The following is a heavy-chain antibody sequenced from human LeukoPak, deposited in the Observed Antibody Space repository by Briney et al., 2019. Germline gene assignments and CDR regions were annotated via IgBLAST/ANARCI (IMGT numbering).Heavy chain of an antibody. V-gene: IGHV3-30*18. CDR2: ISYDGSNK. CDR3: AKDSGPTILWFGELLS. J-gene: IGHJ5*02. D-gene: IGHD3-10*01. CDR1: GFTFSSHG. Sequence: GGSLRLSCAASGFTFSSHGMHWVRQAPGKGLEWVAVISYDGSNKYYADSVKGRFTISRDNSKNTLYLQMNSLRAEDTAVYYCAKDSGPTILWFGELLSWGQGTLVTVSS.